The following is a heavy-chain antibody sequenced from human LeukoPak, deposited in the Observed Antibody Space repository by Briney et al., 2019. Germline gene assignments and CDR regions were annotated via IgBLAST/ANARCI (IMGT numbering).Heavy chain of an antibody. D-gene: IGHD3-16*01. CDR2: IIPIFATA. CDR3: ARVGVDLGYSYHYYLDV. V-gene: IGHV1-69*13. CDR1: GGTFSSYV. Sequence: SVKVSCKASGGTFSSYVISWVRQAPGQGLEWMGGIIPIFATANYAQKFQGRVTITADESTSTAYLELSSLRSEDTAVYYCARVGVDLGYSYHYYLDVWGKGTTVTVSS. J-gene: IGHJ6*03.